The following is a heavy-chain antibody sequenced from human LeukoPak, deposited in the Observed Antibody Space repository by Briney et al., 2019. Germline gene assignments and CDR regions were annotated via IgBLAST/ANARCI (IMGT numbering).Heavy chain of an antibody. CDR1: GYSFTSNY. CDR2: IYPRDGST. J-gene: IGHJ6*02. Sequence: ASVTVSCKASGYSFTSNYIHWVRQAPGQGLEWMGMIYPRDGSTSYAQKFQGRVTITADESTSTAYMEPSSLRSEDTAVYYCARAVYDILTGPPYYYYGMDVWGQGTTVTVSS. V-gene: IGHV1-46*01. CDR3: ARAVYDILTGPPYYYYGMDV. D-gene: IGHD3-9*01.